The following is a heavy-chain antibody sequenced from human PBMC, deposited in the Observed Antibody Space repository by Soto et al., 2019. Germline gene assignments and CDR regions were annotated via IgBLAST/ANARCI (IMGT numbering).Heavy chain of an antibody. CDR2: IYYSGST. V-gene: IGHV4-31*03. J-gene: IGHJ5*02. CDR1: GGSISSGGYY. CDR3: GREFFGRSVWFAP. Sequence: SETLSLTCTVSGGSISSGGYYWSWIRQHPGKGLEWIGYIYYSGSTYYNPSLKSRVTISVDTSKNQFSLKLSSVTAADTAVYYGGREFFGRSVWFAPGGQGTLVTVSS. D-gene: IGHD3-3*01.